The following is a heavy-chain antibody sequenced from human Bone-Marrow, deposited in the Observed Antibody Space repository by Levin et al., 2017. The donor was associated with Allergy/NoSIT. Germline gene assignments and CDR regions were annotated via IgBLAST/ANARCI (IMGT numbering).Heavy chain of an antibody. V-gene: IGHV3-23*01. J-gene: IGHJ4*02. CDR1: GFTFVSYA. D-gene: IGHD4-17*01. CDR3: AKGFNDYGRLVDH. CDR2: ISGSGGST. Sequence: PGGSLRLSCTASGFTFVSYAMTWVRQAPGKGLEWVSAISGSGGSTSYADSVKGRFTISRDNSKNTLYLQMNSLRAEDTAVYYCAKGFNDYGRLVDHWGQGTLVTVSS.